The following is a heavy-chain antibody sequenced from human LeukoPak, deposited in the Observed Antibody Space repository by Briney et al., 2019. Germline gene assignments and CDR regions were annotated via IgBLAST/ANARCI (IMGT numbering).Heavy chain of an antibody. D-gene: IGHD3-22*01. V-gene: IGHV4-59*01. CDR1: GGSISSYY. Sequence: SETLSLTCTVSGGSISSYYWSWIRQPPGKGLEWIGYIYYSGSTNDNPSLKSRVTISVDTSKNQFSLKLSSVTAADAAVYYCARRKPRRMYYYDSSGYYSGGAFDIWGQGTMVTVSS. CDR3: ARRKPRRMYYYDSSGYYSGGAFDI. J-gene: IGHJ3*02. CDR2: IYYSGST.